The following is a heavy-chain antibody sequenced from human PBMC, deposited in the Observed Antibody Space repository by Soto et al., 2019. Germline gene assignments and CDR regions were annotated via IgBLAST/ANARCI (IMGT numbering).Heavy chain of an antibody. CDR2: IDPIDSYT. CDR1: GYNFASYW. V-gene: IGHV5-10-1*01. CDR3: ARRYCSSASCPRNYYGMDV. D-gene: IGHD2-2*01. Sequence: ESLKISCQGSGYNFASYWISWVRQMPGKGLEWMGRIDPIDSYTNYSPSFQGHVTISADKSISTAYLQWSSLKASDTAMYYCARRYCSSASCPRNYYGMDVWGQGTTVTVSS. J-gene: IGHJ6*02.